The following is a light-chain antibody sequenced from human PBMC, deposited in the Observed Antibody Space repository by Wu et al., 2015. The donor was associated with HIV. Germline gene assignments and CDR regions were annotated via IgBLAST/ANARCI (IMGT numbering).Light chain of an antibody. CDR2: HAT. V-gene: IGKV3-11*01. J-gene: IGKJ1*01. CDR3: HHRSSWPPWT. CDR1: QSVNNF. Sequence: EIVLTQSPATLSLSPGERATLSCRASQSVNNFLTWYQQKPGQSPRLLIYHATNRASGIPARFGGSGSGTDFTLTISSLEPEDSAIYYCHHRSSWPPWTFGQGTKVEV.